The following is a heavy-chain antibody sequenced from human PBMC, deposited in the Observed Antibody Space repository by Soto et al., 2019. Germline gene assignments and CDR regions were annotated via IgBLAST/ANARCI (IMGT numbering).Heavy chain of an antibody. Sequence: QLQLQESGPGLVKPSETLSLTCTVSGGSISSRSYYWGWIRQPPGKGLEWIGSIYYSGSTYYNPSLQARVTLSVDTSKIQVALQLSPLTAEATAVYYCASLHVVLCFGELFGWFDPWGQGTLVTVSS. V-gene: IGHV4-39*01. D-gene: IGHD3-10*01. CDR2: IYYSGST. CDR3: ASLHVVLCFGELFGWFDP. CDR1: GGSISSRSYY. J-gene: IGHJ5*02.